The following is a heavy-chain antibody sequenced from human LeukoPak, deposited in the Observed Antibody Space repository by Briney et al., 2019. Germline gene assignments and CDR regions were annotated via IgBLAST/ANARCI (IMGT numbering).Heavy chain of an antibody. J-gene: IGHJ4*02. CDR2: INPSGGST. D-gene: IGHD3-10*01. V-gene: IGHV1-46*01. Sequence: ASVKVSCKASGGTFSSYAISWVRQAPGQGLEWMGIINPSGGSTSYAQKFQGRVTMTRDTSTSTVYMELSSLRSEDTAVYYCARFSGESYGSGSSWGQGTLVTVSS. CDR3: ARFSGESYGSGSS. CDR1: GGTFSSYA.